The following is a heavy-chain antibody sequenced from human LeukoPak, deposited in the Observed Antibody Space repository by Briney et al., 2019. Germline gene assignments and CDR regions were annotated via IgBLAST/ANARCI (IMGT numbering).Heavy chain of an antibody. CDR2: ISAYSGNT. CDR3: ARATISGYYYSPAFGI. J-gene: IGHJ3*02. Sequence: ASVKVSCKASGYTFTNYGISWVRQAPGQGLQWMGWISAYSGNTNYAQKLQSRVIMTTDTSTSTAYMELRSLRSDDTAVYYCARATISGYYYSPAFGIWGQGTILTVSS. D-gene: IGHD3-22*01. CDR1: GYTFTNYG. V-gene: IGHV1-18*01.